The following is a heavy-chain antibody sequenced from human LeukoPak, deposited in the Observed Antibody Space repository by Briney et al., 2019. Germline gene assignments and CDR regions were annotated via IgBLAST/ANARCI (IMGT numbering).Heavy chain of an antibody. V-gene: IGHV3-21*01. CDR2: NSSSSSYI. D-gene: IGHD3-16*02. CDR1: GFTFSSYS. Sequence: GGSLRLSCAASGFTFSSYSMNWVRQAPGKGLEWVSSNSSSSSYIYYADSVKGRFTISRDNAKNSLYLQMNSLRAEDTAVYYCARGGYYDYVWGSYRYTHVDYWGQGTLVNVSS. J-gene: IGHJ4*02. CDR3: ARGGYYDYVWGSYRYTHVDY.